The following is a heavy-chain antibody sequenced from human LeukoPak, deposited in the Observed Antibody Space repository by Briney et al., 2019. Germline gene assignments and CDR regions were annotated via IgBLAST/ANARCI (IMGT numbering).Heavy chain of an antibody. Sequence: SETLSLTCAVSGDSISSGDYSWSWLRQPSGKGLEWIGYIFHSGNSYYNPSLKSRVTISVDKSKNQFSLRLTSVTAADTALYYCARLGESGSGSYPIDYWGQGTLVTVSS. V-gene: IGHV4-30-2*01. J-gene: IGHJ4*02. D-gene: IGHD3-10*01. CDR3: ARLGESGSGSYPIDY. CDR1: GDSISSGDYS. CDR2: IFHSGNS.